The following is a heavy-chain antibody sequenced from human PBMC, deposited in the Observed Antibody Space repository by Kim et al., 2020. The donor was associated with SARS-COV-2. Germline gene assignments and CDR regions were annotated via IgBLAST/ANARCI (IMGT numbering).Heavy chain of an antibody. J-gene: IGHJ4*02. CDR1: GGTFSSYA. CDR2: IIPIFGTA. V-gene: IGHV1-69*13. Sequence: SVKVSCKASGGTFSSYAISWVRQAPGQGLEWMGGIIPIFGTANYAQKFQGRVTITADESTSTAYMELSSLRSEETAVYYCARGGSNWNYGGGVFDYWGQGTLVTVSS. D-gene: IGHD1-7*01. CDR3: ARGGSNWNYGGGVFDY.